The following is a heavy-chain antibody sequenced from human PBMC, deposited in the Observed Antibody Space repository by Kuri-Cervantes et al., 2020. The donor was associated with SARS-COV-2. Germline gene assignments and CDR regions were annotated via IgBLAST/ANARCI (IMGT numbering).Heavy chain of an antibody. CDR2: ISSGGTYT. V-gene: IGHV3-21*01. CDR1: GFSFSTYY. Sequence: GGSLRLSCAVSGFSFSTYYMIWVRQAPGKGLEWVSSISSGGTYTHYADSVKGRFTISRDNAKNSLYLQLNSLRAEDTAVYYCVYGLWLDNWFDPWGQGTLVTVSS. J-gene: IGHJ5*02. D-gene: IGHD3-10*01. CDR3: VYGLWLDNWFDP.